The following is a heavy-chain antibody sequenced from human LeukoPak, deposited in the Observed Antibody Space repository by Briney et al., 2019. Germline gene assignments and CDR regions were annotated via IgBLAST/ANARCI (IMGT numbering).Heavy chain of an antibody. V-gene: IGHV3-23*01. Sequence: GGSLRLSCAASGFTFSSYAMSWVRQAPGKGLEWVSAISGSGGSTYYADSVKGRFTISRDNSKNSLYLQMNSLRAEDTAVYYCAREAYYDSSGYYDYWGQGTLATVSS. CDR1: GFTFSSYA. J-gene: IGHJ4*02. CDR2: ISGSGGST. D-gene: IGHD3-22*01. CDR3: AREAYYDSSGYYDY.